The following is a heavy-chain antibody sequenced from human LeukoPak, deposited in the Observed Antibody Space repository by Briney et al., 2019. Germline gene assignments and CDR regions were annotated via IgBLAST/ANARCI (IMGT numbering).Heavy chain of an antibody. Sequence: GGSLRLSCAASGFTFSSYAMSWVRQAPGKGLEWVSAISGSGGSTYYADSVKGRSTISRDNSKNTLYLQMNSLRAEDTAVYYCAKTGARGVIPNLDYWGQGTLVTVSS. V-gene: IGHV3-23*01. CDR2: ISGSGGST. CDR3: AKTGARGVIPNLDY. CDR1: GFTFSSYA. D-gene: IGHD3-10*01. J-gene: IGHJ4*02.